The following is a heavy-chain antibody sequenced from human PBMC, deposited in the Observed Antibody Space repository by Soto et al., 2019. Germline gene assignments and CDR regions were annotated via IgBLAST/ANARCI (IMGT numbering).Heavy chain of an antibody. CDR1: GGSISSGYYY. CDR2: IYYSGNT. D-gene: IGHD6-6*01. Sequence: SETLSLTCSVSGGSISSGYYYWSWIRQPPGKGLEWIGNIYYSGNTNYNPSLKSRVTISVDTSKNQFSLNLRSMSPADTAVYYCARVGGLAARTFDYWGPGTLVTVSS. V-gene: IGHV4-61*01. CDR3: ARVGGLAARTFDY. J-gene: IGHJ4*02.